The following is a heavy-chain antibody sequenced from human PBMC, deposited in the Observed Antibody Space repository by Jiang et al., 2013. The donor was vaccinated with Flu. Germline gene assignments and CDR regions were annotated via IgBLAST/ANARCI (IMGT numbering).Heavy chain of an antibody. Sequence: GPGLVKPSETLSLTCTVSGGSINSGDFYWGWIRQSPGQNLEWIGTVYSSGNTYYSPSLESRVTVSVDTSKNQFSLKVKSVTATDTAIYYCGTSLNKITMTPNYFDYWGQGNPGHRLL. V-gene: IGHV4-39*01. D-gene: IGHD2-21*02. CDR2: VYSSGNT. CDR1: GGSINSGDFY. CDR3: GTSLNKITMTPNYFDY. J-gene: IGHJ4*02.